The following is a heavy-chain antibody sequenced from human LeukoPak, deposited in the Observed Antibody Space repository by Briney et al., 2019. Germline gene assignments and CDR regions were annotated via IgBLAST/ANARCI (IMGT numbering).Heavy chain of an antibody. CDR1: GGTFSSYA. V-gene: IGHV1-69*05. CDR2: IILIFGTA. D-gene: IGHD6-13*01. Sequence: ASVKVSCKASGGTFSSYAISWVRQAPGQGLEWMGGIILIFGTANYAQKFQGRVTITTDESTSTAYMELSSLRSEDTAVYYCARGFMGNYHMDVWGKGTTVTVSS. CDR3: ARGFMGNYHMDV. J-gene: IGHJ6*03.